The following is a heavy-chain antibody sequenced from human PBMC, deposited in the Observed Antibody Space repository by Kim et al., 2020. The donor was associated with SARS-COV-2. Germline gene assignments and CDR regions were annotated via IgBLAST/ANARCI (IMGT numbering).Heavy chain of an antibody. CDR2: ISAYNGNT. Sequence: ASVKVSCKASGYTFTSYGISWVRQAPGQGLEWMGWISAYNGNTNYAQKLQGRVTMTTDTSTSTAYMELRSLRSDDTAVYYCARGMEGFGELLSFDPWGQGTLVTVSS. CDR3: ARGMEGFGELLSFDP. CDR1: GYTFTSYG. J-gene: IGHJ5*02. V-gene: IGHV1-18*01. D-gene: IGHD3-10*01.